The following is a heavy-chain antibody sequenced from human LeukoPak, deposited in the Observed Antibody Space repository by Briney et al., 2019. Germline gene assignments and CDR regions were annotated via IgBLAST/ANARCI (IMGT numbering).Heavy chain of an antibody. V-gene: IGHV4-61*02. Sequence: SETLSLTCTVPGGSISSGSYYWSWIRQPAGKGLEWIGRIYTSGSTNYNPSLKSRVTISVDTSKNQFSLKLSSVTAADTAVYYCARVGGTAVGIDYWGQGTLVTVSS. CDR3: ARVGGTAVGIDY. J-gene: IGHJ4*02. CDR1: GGSISSGSYY. CDR2: IYTSGST. D-gene: IGHD6-19*01.